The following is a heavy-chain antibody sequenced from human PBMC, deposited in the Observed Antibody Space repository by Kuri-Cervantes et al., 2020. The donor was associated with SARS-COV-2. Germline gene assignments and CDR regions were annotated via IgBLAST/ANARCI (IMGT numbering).Heavy chain of an antibody. CDR1: GYTFTSYY. D-gene: IGHD6-13*01. CDR2: INPSGGST. V-gene: IGHV1-46*03. CDR3: AREARAVGYSSSWYYYYYYMDV. Sequence: ASVKVSCKASGYTFTSYYMHRMRQAPGQGLEWMGIINPSGGSTSYAQKFQGRVTMTRDTSTSTVYMELSSLRSEDTAVYYCAREARAVGYSSSWYYYYYYMDVWGKGTTVTVSS. J-gene: IGHJ6*03.